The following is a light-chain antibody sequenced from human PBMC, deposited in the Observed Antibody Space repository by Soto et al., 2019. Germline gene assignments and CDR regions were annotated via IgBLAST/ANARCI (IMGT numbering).Light chain of an antibody. CDR2: GAS. V-gene: IGKV3-20*01. Sequence: EIVLTQSPGTLSLTPGERATLSCRASQSIRSNYLAWYQQKPGQAPRLLIFGASSRATGIPDTFTGSGSGTDFTLTISRLEAEDSAVYYCQQYGNSPVTFGQGTKLEIK. J-gene: IGKJ2*01. CDR3: QQYGNSPVT. CDR1: QSIRSNY.